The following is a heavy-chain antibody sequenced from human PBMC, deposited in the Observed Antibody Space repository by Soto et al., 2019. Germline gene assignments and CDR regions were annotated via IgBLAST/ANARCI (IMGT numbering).Heavy chain of an antibody. CDR2: ISAYNGNT. D-gene: IGHD2-2*02. CDR1: GYTFTSYG. J-gene: IGHJ5*02. Sequence: GASVKVSCKASGYTFTSYGISWVRQAPGQGLEWMGWISAYNGNTNYAQKLQGRVTMTTDTSTSTAYMELRSLRSEDTAVYYCARVPPIVQAAINRFDPWGQGTQVTAPQ. V-gene: IGHV1-18*01. CDR3: ARVPPIVQAAINRFDP.